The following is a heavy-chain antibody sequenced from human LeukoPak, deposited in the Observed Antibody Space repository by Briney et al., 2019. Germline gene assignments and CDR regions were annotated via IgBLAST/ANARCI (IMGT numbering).Heavy chain of an antibody. J-gene: IGHJ5*02. D-gene: IGHD3-10*01. CDR1: GFTFSNFA. CDR2: VSGGSRTT. V-gene: IGHV3-23*01. Sequence: GGSLRLSCAASGFTFSNFAMNWVRQAPGRGLEWVSGVSGGSRTTYYADSVKGRFTISRDNSKNILYLEMNSLRIDDTAVYYCAESRGDPPGDWFDPWGQGTLVTVSS. CDR3: AESRGDPPGDWFDP.